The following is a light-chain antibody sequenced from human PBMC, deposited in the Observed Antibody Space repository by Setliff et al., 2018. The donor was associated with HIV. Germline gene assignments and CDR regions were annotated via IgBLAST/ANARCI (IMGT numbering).Light chain of an antibody. CDR1: SSDVGGYDY. CDR2: DVS. V-gene: IGLV2-11*01. J-gene: IGLJ1*01. Sequence: QSVLTQPRPVSGSREQSVTFSCTGASSDVGGYDYVSWYQQHPGKAPKLIIYDVSKRPSGVPARFSGFKSGNTASLTISGLQPEDEADYYCCSYEITHRFVFGTGTKVTVL. CDR3: CSYEITHRFV.